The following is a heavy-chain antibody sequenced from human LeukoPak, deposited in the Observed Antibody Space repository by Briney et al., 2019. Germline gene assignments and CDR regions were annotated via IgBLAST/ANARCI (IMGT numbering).Heavy chain of an antibody. D-gene: IGHD3-22*01. CDR1: GYTFTDYT. V-gene: IGHV1-3*01. CDR3: ANPRYDSSGYYYVD. J-gene: IGHJ4*02. Sequence: ASVKVSCTASGYTFTDYTMHWLRQAPGQRLDWMGWINGGSGNTKYSPEFQGRVTITRDTSASTAYMELSSLRSEDTAVYYCANPRYDSSGYYYVDWGQGTLVTVSS. CDR2: INGGSGNT.